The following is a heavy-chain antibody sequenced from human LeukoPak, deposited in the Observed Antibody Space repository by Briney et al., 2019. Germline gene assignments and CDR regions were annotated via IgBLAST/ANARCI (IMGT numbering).Heavy chain of an antibody. V-gene: IGHV5-10-1*01. Sequence: GESLKISCKGSGYSFTSYWISWVRQMPGKGLEWMGRIDPNDSYTNYSPSFQGHVTISADKSISTAYLQWSSLKASDTAMYYCARQASSGFLPLSYGMDVWGKGTTVTVSS. CDR1: GYSFTSYW. CDR3: ARQASSGFLPLSYGMDV. J-gene: IGHJ6*04. D-gene: IGHD5-12*01. CDR2: IDPNDSYT.